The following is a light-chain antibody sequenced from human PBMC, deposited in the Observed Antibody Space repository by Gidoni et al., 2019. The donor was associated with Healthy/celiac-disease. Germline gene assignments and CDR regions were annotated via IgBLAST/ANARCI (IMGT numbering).Light chain of an antibody. V-gene: IGLV3-21*03. CDR1: KIGSKS. Sequence: SYVLTQPPSVSVAPGKTARITCGGNKIGSKSVHWYQQKPGQAPVLVVYDDSDRPSGIPERFSGSNSGNTATLTISRVEAGDEADYYCQVWDSSSDHDVVFGGGTKLTVL. CDR2: DDS. J-gene: IGLJ2*01. CDR3: QVWDSSSDHDVV.